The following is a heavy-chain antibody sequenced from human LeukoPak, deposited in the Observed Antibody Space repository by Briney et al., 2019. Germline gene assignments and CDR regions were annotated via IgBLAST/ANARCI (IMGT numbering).Heavy chain of an antibody. CDR1: GFTFNRFY. CDR3: ARGRYFDWSFDY. J-gene: IGHJ4*02. Sequence: GGSLRLSCSASGFTFNRFYLHWVRQAPGKGLEFVSHISSNGATTYYADSVKGRFTISRDNSKNTLYLQMSSLRADDTAVYYCARGRYFDWSFDYWGQGTLVTVSS. D-gene: IGHD3-9*01. CDR2: ISSNGATT. V-gene: IGHV3-64D*06.